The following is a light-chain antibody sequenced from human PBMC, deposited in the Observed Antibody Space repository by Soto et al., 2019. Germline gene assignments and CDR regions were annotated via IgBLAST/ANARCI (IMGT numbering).Light chain of an antibody. CDR3: QQRSNWQGAT. Sequence: DIQMTQSPSTLSGSVGDRVTITCRASQTISSWLAWYQQKPGKAPKLLIYKASTLKSGVPSRFSGSGSGTEFTLTISSLQPDDFATYYCQQRSNWQGATFGGGTKVDIK. J-gene: IGKJ4*01. V-gene: IGKV1-5*03. CDR2: KAS. CDR1: QTISSW.